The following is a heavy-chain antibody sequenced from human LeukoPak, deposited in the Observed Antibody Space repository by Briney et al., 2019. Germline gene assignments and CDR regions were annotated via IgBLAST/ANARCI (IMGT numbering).Heavy chain of an antibody. D-gene: IGHD4-17*01. V-gene: IGHV3-7*01. CDR1: GFTFSSYW. CDR2: IKQDGSEK. Sequence: GGSLRLSCAASGFTFSSYWMSWVRQAPGKGLGWVANIKQDGSEKYYVDSVKGRFTISRDNAKNSLYLQMNSLGAEDTAVYYCVRSDYGDYLFDYWGQGTLVTVSS. CDR3: VRSDYGDYLFDY. J-gene: IGHJ4*02.